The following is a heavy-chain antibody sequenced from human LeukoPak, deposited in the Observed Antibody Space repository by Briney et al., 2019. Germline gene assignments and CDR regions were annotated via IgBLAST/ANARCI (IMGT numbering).Heavy chain of an antibody. V-gene: IGHV1-69*04. Sequence: SVKVSCKASGGTFSSYAISWVRQAPGQGLEWMGRIIPILGIANYAQKFQGRVTITADKSTSTAYMELSSLRSEDTAVYYCARARIAVAGYPDYWGQGTLVTVSS. CDR1: GGTFSSYA. CDR2: IIPILGIA. CDR3: ARARIAVAGYPDY. J-gene: IGHJ4*02. D-gene: IGHD6-19*01.